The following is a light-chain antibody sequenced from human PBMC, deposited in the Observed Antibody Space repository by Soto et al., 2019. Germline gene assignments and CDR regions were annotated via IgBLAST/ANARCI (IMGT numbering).Light chain of an antibody. CDR1: QTISSW. Sequence: DIQMTQSPSTLSVSVGERVTITCRASQTISSWLAWYQQKPGQAPKLLNYEASTRASGIPSRFSGSGSGTDFAITISRLQPDDSAVYYCQQYGSSPGTFGQGTKVDIK. CDR2: EAS. V-gene: IGKV1-5*01. CDR3: QQYGSSPGT. J-gene: IGKJ1*01.